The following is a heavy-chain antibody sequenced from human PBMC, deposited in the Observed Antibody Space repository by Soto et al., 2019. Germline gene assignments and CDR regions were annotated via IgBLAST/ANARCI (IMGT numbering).Heavy chain of an antibody. J-gene: IGHJ6*03. D-gene: IGHD2-2*01. V-gene: IGHV4-34*01. CDR3: ARGLPEDIVVVPAAPGFYYYMDV. Sequence: QVQLQQWGAGLLKPSETLSLTCAVYGGSFSGYYWSWIRQPPGKGLEWIGEINHSGSTNYNPPLKSRVTISVDTSKNQFSLKLSSVTAADTAVYYCARGLPEDIVVVPAAPGFYYYMDVWGKGTTVTVSS. CDR2: INHSGST. CDR1: GGSFSGYY.